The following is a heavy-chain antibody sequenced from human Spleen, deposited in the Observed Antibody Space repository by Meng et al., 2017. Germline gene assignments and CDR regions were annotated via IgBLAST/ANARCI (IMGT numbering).Heavy chain of an antibody. V-gene: IGHV3-48*03. CDR3: TIGRYSSGWPYPLDY. Sequence: GESLKISCAASGFTFSSYEMNWVREAPGKGLGWVSYISNSGSSRYSADSVKGRFTISRDNAKNSLYLQMNSLSAGDTAFYYCTIGRYSSGWPYPLDYWGQGTLVTVSS. J-gene: IGHJ4*02. CDR2: ISNSGSSR. CDR1: GFTFSSYE. D-gene: IGHD6-19*01.